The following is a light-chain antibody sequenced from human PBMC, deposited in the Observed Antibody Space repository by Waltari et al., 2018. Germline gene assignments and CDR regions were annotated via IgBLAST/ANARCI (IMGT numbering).Light chain of an antibody. J-gene: IGKJ2*01. CDR1: QSVSSSY. Sequence: EIVLTQSPGTLSLSPGERATLSCMASQSVSSSYLAWYQLKPGQAPRLLISGASSRATGIPARFIGRRSGADFTLTISRLEPEDFAVYYCQQYGSSRSYTFGQGTKLEIK. CDR3: QQYGSSRSYT. V-gene: IGKV3-20*01. CDR2: GAS.